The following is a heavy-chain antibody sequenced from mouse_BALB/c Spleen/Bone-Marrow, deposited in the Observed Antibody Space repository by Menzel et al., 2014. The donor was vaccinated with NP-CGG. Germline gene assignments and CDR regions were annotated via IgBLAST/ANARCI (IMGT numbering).Heavy chain of an antibody. J-gene: IGHJ4*01. CDR1: GYSITSGYY. Sequence: ESGPGLVKPSQSLSLTCSVTGYSITSGYYWNWIRQFPGNKLEWVGYISYDGSNNYNPSLKNRISITRDTSKNQFFLKLNSVTTEDTATYYCARRGGNPSYAMDYWGQGTSVTVSS. D-gene: IGHD2-1*01. CDR2: ISYDGSN. CDR3: ARRGGNPSYAMDY. V-gene: IGHV3-6*02.